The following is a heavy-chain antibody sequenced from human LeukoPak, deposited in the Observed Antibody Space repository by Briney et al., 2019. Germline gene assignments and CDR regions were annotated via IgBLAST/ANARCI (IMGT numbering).Heavy chain of an antibody. Sequence: PSETLSLTCTVSGGSISSGGYYWSWIRQHPGKGLEWLGYIYYSGSTSYNPSLKSRLTISVDTSKNQFFLRLSSVTAADTAVYYCARHGSITMVRGAAFDYWGQGTLVTVSS. V-gene: IGHV4-31*03. J-gene: IGHJ4*02. CDR3: ARHGSITMVRGAAFDY. CDR1: GGSISSGGYY. CDR2: IYYSGST. D-gene: IGHD3-10*01.